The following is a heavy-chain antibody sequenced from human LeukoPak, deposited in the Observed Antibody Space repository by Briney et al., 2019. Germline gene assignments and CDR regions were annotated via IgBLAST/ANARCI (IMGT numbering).Heavy chain of an antibody. CDR1: GGSISSYY. V-gene: IGHV4-4*07. CDR3: ARDRRGVDGSGSYYYYMDV. Sequence: SETLSLXCTVSGGSISSYYWSWTRQPAGKGLEWIGRIYTSGSTNYNPSLKSRVTMSVDTSKSQFSLKLSSVTAADTAVYYCARDRRGVDGSGSYYYYMDVWGKGTTVTVSS. CDR2: IYTSGST. D-gene: IGHD3-10*01. J-gene: IGHJ6*03.